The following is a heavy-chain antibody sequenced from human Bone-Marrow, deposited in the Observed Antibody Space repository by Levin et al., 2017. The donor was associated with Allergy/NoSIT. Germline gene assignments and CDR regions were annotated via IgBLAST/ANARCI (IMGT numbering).Heavy chain of an antibody. J-gene: IGHJ3*02. V-gene: IGHV2-5*02. CDR2: IYWDDDK. CDR3: LYTSTGWHETI. Sequence: SGPTLVKPTQTLTLTCTFSGFSLSTSAVGVGWIRQPPGKALEWLALIYWDDDKRYSPSQRSRLSITKDTSKNQVVLTMTNMDPVDTATHFCLYTSTGWHETIWGQGTMSPSLQ. D-gene: IGHD3-9*01. CDR1: GFSLSTSAVG.